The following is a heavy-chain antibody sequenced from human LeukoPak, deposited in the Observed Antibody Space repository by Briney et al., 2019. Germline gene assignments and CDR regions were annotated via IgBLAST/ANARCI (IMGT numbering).Heavy chain of an antibody. CDR3: AKDRSSDRMITFGGVISF. CDR1: GFTFSSYG. J-gene: IGHJ4*02. Sequence: PGRSLRLSCAASGFTFSSYGMHWVRQAPGKGLEWVAVISYDGSNKYYADSVKGRFTISRDNSKNTLYLQMNSLRAEDTAVYYCAKDRSSDRMITFGGVISFGGQGTLVTVSS. CDR2: ISYDGSNK. D-gene: IGHD3-16*02. V-gene: IGHV3-30*18.